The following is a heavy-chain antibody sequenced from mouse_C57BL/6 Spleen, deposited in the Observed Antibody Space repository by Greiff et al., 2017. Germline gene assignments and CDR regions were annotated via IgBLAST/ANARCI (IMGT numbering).Heavy chain of an antibody. CDR1: GFSLTSYG. J-gene: IGHJ2*01. Sequence: QVQLKESGPGLVQPSQSLSITCTVSGFSLTSYGVHWVRQSPGKGLEWLGVIWSGGSTDYNAAFISRLSISKDNSKSQVFFKMNSLQADDTAISYCARYAYYRNLGYFDYWGQGTTLTVSS. CDR3: ARYAYYRNLGYFDY. D-gene: IGHD2-5*01. CDR2: IWSGGST. V-gene: IGHV2-2*01.